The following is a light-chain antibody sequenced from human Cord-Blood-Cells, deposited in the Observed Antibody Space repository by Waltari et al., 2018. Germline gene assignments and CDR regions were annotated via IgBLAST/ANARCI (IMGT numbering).Light chain of an antibody. J-gene: IGLJ2*01. Sequence: QTVVTQEPSLTVSPGGTVTLPCASSTGAVTRGYYPNWFQQTPGQAPRALISSTSNKHSWTPARFSGSLLGGKAALTLSGVQPEDEAEYYCLLYYGGAQVFGGGTKLTVL. CDR1: TGAVTRGYY. V-gene: IGLV7-43*01. CDR2: STS. CDR3: LLYYGGAQV.